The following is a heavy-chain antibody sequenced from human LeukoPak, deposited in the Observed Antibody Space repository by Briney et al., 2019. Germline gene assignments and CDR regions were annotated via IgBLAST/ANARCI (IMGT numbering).Heavy chain of an antibody. J-gene: IGHJ4*02. CDR2: IYHSGSA. V-gene: IGHV4-38-2*01. CDR1: GYSISSGYY. Sequence: SETLSLTCAVSGYSISSGYYWGWIRQPPGKGLEWIGSIYHSGSAYYNPSLKSRVTISVGTSKNQFSLKLTSVTAADTAVYYCARQGHDSSGYFSFFDYWGQGTLVTVSS. D-gene: IGHD3-22*01. CDR3: ARQGHDSSGYFSFFDY.